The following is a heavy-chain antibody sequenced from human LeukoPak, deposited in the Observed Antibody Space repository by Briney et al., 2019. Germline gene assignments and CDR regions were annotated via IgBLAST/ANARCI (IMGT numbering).Heavy chain of an antibody. V-gene: IGHV3-23*01. CDR3: AKDACSGGTCYGGWYCDL. CDR2: ITGGGDGT. Sequence: GGSLRLSCAASGFTFSSYAMTWVRQAPGKGLEWVSSITGGGDGTYYTDSVKGRFTISRDNSKNTLYLQMSSLRAEDTAVYYCAKDACSGGTCYGGWYCDLWGRGTLVTVSS. D-gene: IGHD2-15*01. J-gene: IGHJ2*01. CDR1: GFTFSSYA.